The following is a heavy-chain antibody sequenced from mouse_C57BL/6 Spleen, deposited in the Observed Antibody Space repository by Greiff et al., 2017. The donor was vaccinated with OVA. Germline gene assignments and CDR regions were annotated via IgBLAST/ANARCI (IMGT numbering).Heavy chain of an antibody. V-gene: IGHV6-3*01. J-gene: IGHJ4*01. CDR3: TGGGLLRFHAMDY. Sequence: EVKVEESGGGLVQPGGSMKLSCVASGFTFSNYWMNWVRPSPEKGLEWVAQLRLKSDNYATHYAESVKGRFTISRDDSKSSVYLQMNNLRAEDTGIYYCTGGGLLRFHAMDYWGQGTSVTVSS. D-gene: IGHD1-1*01. CDR1: GFTFSNYW. CDR2: LRLKSDNYAT.